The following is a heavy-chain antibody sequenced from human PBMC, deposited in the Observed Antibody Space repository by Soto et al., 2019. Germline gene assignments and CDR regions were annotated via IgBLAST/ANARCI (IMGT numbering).Heavy chain of an antibody. CDR2: IYYSGST. CDR3: ARRLQLVSKKNWFDP. J-gene: IGHJ5*02. D-gene: IGHD6-13*01. V-gene: IGHV4-59*08. Sequence: SETLSLTCTVSGGSISSYYWSWIRQPPGKGLEWIGYIYYSGSTNYNPSLKSRVTISVDTSKNQFSLKLRSVTAADTAVYYCARRLQLVSKKNWFDPWGQGTLVTVSS. CDR1: GGSISSYY.